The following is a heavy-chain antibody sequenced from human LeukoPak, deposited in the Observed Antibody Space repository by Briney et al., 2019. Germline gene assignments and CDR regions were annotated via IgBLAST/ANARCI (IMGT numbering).Heavy chain of an antibody. V-gene: IGHV1-18*01. Sequence: ASVKVSCKASGYTFSSYVISWVRHAPGQGLEWMGWINAYNGNTKYVQKVQGRVTMTTDTSTSTAYMEVRSLRSDDTAVYYCARRASLEIWGQGTMVTVSS. D-gene: IGHD3-16*02. J-gene: IGHJ3*02. CDR2: INAYNGNT. CDR1: GYTFSSYV. CDR3: ARRASLEI.